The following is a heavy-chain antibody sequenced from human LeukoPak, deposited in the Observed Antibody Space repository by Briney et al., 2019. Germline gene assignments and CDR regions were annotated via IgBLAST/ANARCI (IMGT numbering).Heavy chain of an antibody. CDR2: ISAYNGNT. CDR1: GYTFTSYG. D-gene: IGHD4-17*01. V-gene: IGHV1-18*01. Sequence: ASVKVSCKASGYTFTSYGISWVRQAPGQGLEWMGWISAYNGNTNYAQKLQGRVTMTTDTSTTTAYMELRSLRSDDTAVYFCARGSDYGDYGDYWGQGTLVTVSP. CDR3: ARGSDYGDYGDY. J-gene: IGHJ4*02.